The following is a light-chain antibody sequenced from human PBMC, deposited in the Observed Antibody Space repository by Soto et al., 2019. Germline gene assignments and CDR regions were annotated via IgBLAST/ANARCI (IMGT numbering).Light chain of an antibody. CDR1: QSVSNY. J-gene: IGKJ5*01. CDR2: DAS. Sequence: EIVMTQSPATLSLSPGERATLSCRASQSVSNYLAWYHQKPGQAPRLLIYDASNRATGIPARFSGSGSGTDFTLTISSLEPEDFAVYFCQQRSHWPPITFGQGTRLEI. V-gene: IGKV3-11*01. CDR3: QQRSHWPPIT.